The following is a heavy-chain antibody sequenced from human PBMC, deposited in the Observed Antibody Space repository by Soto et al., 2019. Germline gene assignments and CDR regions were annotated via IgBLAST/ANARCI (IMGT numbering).Heavy chain of an antibody. J-gene: IGHJ5*02. CDR2: IYWDDSK. CDR3: AHAYGGRSLS. Sequence: QITLKESGPTLVKPTQTLTLTCTFSGFSLTTDRVGVGCIRQPPGEALEWLAVIYWDDSKTYSPSLESRLTITKDPSKTPVALTMTNMDSLDTATYYCAHAYGGRSLSWGQGSMVTVSS. V-gene: IGHV2-5*02. D-gene: IGHD1-26*01. CDR1: GFSLTTDRVG.